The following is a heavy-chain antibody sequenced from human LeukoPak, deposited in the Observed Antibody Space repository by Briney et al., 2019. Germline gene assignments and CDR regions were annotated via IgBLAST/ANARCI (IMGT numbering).Heavy chain of an antibody. CDR1: GFTFSGST. J-gene: IGHJ4*02. CDR3: TRLASWGSGY. V-gene: IGHV3-73*01. D-gene: IGHD3-16*01. CDR2: IRSRANNYAT. Sequence: GGSLRLSCAASGFTFSGSTIHWVRQASGKGLEWVGRIRSRANNYATVYSASVQGRFTISRDDSKNTAYLQMNSLKSEDTAIYYCTRLASWGSGYWGQGTRVTVSS.